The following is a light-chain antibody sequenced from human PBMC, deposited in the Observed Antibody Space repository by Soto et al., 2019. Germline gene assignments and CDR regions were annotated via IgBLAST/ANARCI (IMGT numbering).Light chain of an antibody. CDR1: SSDVGYYNY. CDR2: DVN. Sequence: QSVLAQPASVSGSPGQSIAISCTGTSSDVGYYNYVSWYQQHPGEAPNVMIYDVNNRPSGVPDRFSGSKSGNTASLTISGLQAEDEADYYCSAYTSSSPYVFGTRTKVTVL. V-gene: IGLV2-14*01. J-gene: IGLJ1*01. CDR3: SAYTSSSPYV.